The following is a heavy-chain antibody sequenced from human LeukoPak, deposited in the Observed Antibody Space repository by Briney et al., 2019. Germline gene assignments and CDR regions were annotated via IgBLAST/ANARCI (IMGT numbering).Heavy chain of an antibody. Sequence: GSLRLSCVASKFTFSSYWMSWVRQSPGKGLEWIGYIYYSGSTNYNPSLKSRVTISVDTSKNQFSLKLSSVTAADTAVYYCARVRDFGAFDIWGQGTMVTVSS. CDR2: IYYSGST. J-gene: IGHJ3*02. V-gene: IGHV4-59*01. CDR1: KFTFSSYW. D-gene: IGHD3-3*01. CDR3: ARVRDFGAFDI.